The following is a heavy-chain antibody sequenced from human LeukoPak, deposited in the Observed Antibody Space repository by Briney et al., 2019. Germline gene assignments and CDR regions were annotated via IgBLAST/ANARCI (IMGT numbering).Heavy chain of an antibody. D-gene: IGHD2-2*01. CDR2: IKQDESDK. CDR3: ARDNRDIAVVPAAMGDYYYYGMDV. V-gene: IGHV3-7*05. Sequence: GGSLRLSCAASGFTFTNYWMSWVRQAPGKGLEWVASIKQDESDKYYVGSVKGRFTISRDNAKKSLCLQMNSLRAEDTAVYYCARDNRDIAVVPAAMGDYYYYGMDVWGQGTTVTVSS. CDR1: GFTFTNYW. J-gene: IGHJ6*02.